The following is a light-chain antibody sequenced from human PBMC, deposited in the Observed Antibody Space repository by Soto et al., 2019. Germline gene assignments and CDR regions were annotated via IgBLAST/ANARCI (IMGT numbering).Light chain of an antibody. V-gene: IGLV2-23*01. CDR1: SSDVVNYNL. CDR2: EGD. CDR3: CAYVGSSTLDVL. Sequence: QSALTQPASVSGSPGQSITISCTGTSSDVVNYNLVSWYQQHPGRAPKRMIYEGDKRPSGLSNRFSGSGSGNTASLTISGLQADDEADYYCCAYVGSSTLDVLLGGGTKLTVL. J-gene: IGLJ2*01.